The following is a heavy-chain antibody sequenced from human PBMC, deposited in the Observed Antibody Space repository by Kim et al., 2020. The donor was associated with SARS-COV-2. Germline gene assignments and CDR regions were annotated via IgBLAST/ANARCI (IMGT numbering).Heavy chain of an antibody. D-gene: IGHD4-17*01. CDR3: ARGDGDYDPHAFDI. V-gene: IGHV4-59*01. CDR1: GGSISSYY. Sequence: SETLSLTCTVSGGSISSYYWSWIRQPPGKGLEWIGYIYYSGSTNYNPSLKSRVTISVDTSKNQFSLKLSSVTAADTAVYYCARGDGDYDPHAFDIWGQGTMVTVSS. CDR2: IYYSGST. J-gene: IGHJ3*02.